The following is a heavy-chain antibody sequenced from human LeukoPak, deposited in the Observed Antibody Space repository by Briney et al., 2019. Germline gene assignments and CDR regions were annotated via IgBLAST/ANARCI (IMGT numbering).Heavy chain of an antibody. CDR1: GGSISSSSYY. CDR3: ARQLGYCSGGSCSFYFDH. V-gene: IGHV4-39*01. CDR2: IYYSGST. Sequence: SETLSLTCTVSGGSISSSSYYWGWIRQPPGKGLEWVGSIYYSGSTYYNPSLKSRLTISVDTSKNQFSLKLSSVTAADTAVYYCARQLGYCSGGSCSFYFDHWGQGTLVTVSS. J-gene: IGHJ4*02. D-gene: IGHD2-15*01.